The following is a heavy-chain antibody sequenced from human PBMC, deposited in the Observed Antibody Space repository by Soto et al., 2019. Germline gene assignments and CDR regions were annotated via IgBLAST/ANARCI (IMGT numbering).Heavy chain of an antibody. CDR1: GGTFSSYA. V-gene: IGHV1-69*13. CDR2: IIPSFGTA. D-gene: IGHD6-13*01. CDR3: ASHIAAAAVRYNWFDH. J-gene: IGHJ5*02. Sequence: SVKVSCKASGGTFSSYAISWVRQAPGQGLEWMGWIIPSFGTANYAQKFQGRVTITADESTSTAYMELSSLRSEDTAVYYCASHIAAAAVRYNWFDHWGQGTLVTVSS.